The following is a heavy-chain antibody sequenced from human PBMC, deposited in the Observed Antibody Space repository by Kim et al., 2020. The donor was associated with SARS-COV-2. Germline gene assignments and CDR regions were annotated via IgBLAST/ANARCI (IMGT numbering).Heavy chain of an antibody. CDR1: GGTFSSYA. V-gene: IGHV1-69*04. Sequence: SVKVSCKASGGTFSSYAISWVRQAPGQGLEWMGRIIPILGIANYAQKFQGRVTITADKSTSTAYMELSSLRSEDTAVYYCACQGGYDYSAFDIWGQGTMVTVSS. J-gene: IGHJ3*02. D-gene: IGHD5-12*01. CDR2: IIPILGIA. CDR3: ACQGGYDYSAFDI.